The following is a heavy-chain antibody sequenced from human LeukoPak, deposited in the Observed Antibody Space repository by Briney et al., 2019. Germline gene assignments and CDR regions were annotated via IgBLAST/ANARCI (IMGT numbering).Heavy chain of an antibody. V-gene: IGHV4-30-4*01. CDR2: IYYSGST. Sequence: SETLSLTCTVSGGSISSGDYYWSWLRQPPGKGLEWIEYIYYSGSTYYNPSLKSRVTISVATSKNQFSLKLSSVTAADTAVYYCARGTVVKGYFDYWGQGTLVTVSS. J-gene: IGHJ4*02. CDR1: GGSISSGDYY. CDR3: ARGTVVKGYFDY. D-gene: IGHD4-23*01.